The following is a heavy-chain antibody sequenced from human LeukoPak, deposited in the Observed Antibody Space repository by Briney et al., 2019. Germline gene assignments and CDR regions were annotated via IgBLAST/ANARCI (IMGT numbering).Heavy chain of an antibody. D-gene: IGHD3-22*01. CDR2: IYSGGST. Sequence: PGGSLRLSCAASGFTVSSNYMSWVRQAPGKGLEWVSVIYSGGSTYYADSVKGRFTISRDNSKNTLYLQMNSLRAEDTAVYYCARDLGYYDSSGYYYVWGQGTLVTVSS. J-gene: IGHJ4*02. V-gene: IGHV3-66*01. CDR1: GFTVSSNY. CDR3: ARDLGYYDSSGYYYV.